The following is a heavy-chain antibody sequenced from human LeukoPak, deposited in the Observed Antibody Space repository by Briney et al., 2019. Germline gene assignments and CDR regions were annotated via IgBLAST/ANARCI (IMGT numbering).Heavy chain of an antibody. Sequence: PGGSLRLSCAMSGFTFTNYAMSWVRQAPGKGLEWVSAISGSGGRTYYADSVKGRFTISRDNSKKTLYLQMSSLRAKDTAVYYCARGYCSSSTCYSPFEYWGQGILVTVSS. CDR2: ISGSGGRT. CDR3: ARGYCSSSTCYSPFEY. J-gene: IGHJ4*02. V-gene: IGHV3-23*01. D-gene: IGHD2-15*01. CDR1: GFTFTNYA.